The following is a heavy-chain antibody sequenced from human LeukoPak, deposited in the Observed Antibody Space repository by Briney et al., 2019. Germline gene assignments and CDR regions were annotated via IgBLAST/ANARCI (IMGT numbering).Heavy chain of an antibody. J-gene: IGHJ4*02. CDR1: GFTFSSYA. Sequence: GRSLRISCAASGFTFSSYAMSWVRQAPGKGLEWVSDISGSGGSTYYADSVKGRFTISRDNSKNTLYLQMNSLRAEDTAVYYCAKDPSELEPTDYWGQETLVTVSS. CDR3: AKDPSELEPTDY. CDR2: ISGSGGST. V-gene: IGHV3-23*01. D-gene: IGHD1-1*01.